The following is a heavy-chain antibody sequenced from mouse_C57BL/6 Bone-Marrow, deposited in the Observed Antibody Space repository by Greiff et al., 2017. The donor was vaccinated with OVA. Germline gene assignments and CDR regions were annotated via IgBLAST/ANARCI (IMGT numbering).Heavy chain of an antibody. CDR2: INPSTGGT. CDR3: ARRTARAWFAY. D-gene: IGHD1-2*01. V-gene: IGHV1-42*01. CDR1: GYSFTGYY. Sequence: VQLKESGPELVKPGASVKISCKASGYSFTGYYMNWVKQSPEKSLEWIGEINPSTGGTTYNQKFTAKATLTVDKSSSTAYMQLKSLTSEDSAVYYCARRTARAWFAYWGQGTLVTVSA. J-gene: IGHJ3*01.